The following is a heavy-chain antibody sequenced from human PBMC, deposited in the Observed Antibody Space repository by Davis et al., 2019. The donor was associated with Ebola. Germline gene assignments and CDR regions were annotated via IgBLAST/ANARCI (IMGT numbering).Heavy chain of an antibody. CDR2: IYTGDSDT. CDR3: ASLRRTITGMDDGFDI. V-gene: IGHV5-51*01. Sequence: GESLKISCKGSGNSFTSYWIGWVRQKPGKGLEWMGIIYTGDSDTRYSPSFRGQVTISADKSTKTAFLVWTGLKASDTAMYYCASLRRTITGMDDGFDIWGQGTMVTVSS. D-gene: IGHD2-8*02. CDR1: GNSFTSYW. J-gene: IGHJ3*02.